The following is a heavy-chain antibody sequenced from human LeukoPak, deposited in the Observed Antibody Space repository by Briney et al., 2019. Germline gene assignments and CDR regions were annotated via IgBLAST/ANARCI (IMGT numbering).Heavy chain of an antibody. V-gene: IGHV3-23*01. CDR1: GFTFSSYA. J-gene: IGHJ4*02. D-gene: IGHD5-18*01. CDR3: AKAGLGYSYGSSLYYFDC. Sequence: QSGGSLRLSCAASGFTFSSYAMSWVRQAPGKGLEWVSAISGNGGSTYYADSVKGRFTISRDISKNTLYLQMNSLRAEDTAVYYCAKAGLGYSYGSSLYYFDCWGQGTLVTVSS. CDR2: ISGNGGST.